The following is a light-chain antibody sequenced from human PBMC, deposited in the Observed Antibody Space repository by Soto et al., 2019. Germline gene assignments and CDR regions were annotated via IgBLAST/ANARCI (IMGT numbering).Light chain of an antibody. CDR1: QSVSSTY. CDR2: GAS. Sequence: ETVLTQSPGTLSLSPGERAILSCRASQSVSSTYLAWYQQKPGQAPRLLIYGASSRATGIPDRFSGSGSGTDFTLTISRLEPEDFAVYYCQQYGNSRGTFGQGTKVEIK. J-gene: IGKJ1*01. V-gene: IGKV3-20*01. CDR3: QQYGNSRGT.